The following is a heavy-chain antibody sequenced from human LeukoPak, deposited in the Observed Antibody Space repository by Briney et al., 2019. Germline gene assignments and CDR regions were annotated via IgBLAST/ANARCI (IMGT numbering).Heavy chain of an antibody. J-gene: IGHJ4*02. CDR1: AGSISGSY. CDR3: ARGIESYGDYGY. Sequence: SETLSLTCTVFAGSISGSYWSWIRQPPGKGLEWIAYMYNSGSTNYNPSLKSRVTISIDTSKNQFSLKLSSLTAADTAIYYCARGIESYGDYGYWGQGILVTVSS. D-gene: IGHD4-17*01. V-gene: IGHV4-59*01. CDR2: MYNSGST.